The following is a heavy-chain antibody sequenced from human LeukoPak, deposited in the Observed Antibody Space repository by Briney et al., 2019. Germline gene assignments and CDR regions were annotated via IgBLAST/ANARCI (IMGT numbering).Heavy chain of an antibody. CDR1: GDSFATYW. CDR2: NYPGDSDT. V-gene: IGHV5-51*01. CDR3: ARHKSEWSFDL. J-gene: IGHJ2*01. Sequence: GESLKISCKGSGDSFATYWTGWWRQMPGRGLVGLGINYPGDSDTTYSPSFQGQVTMSADKSISTSYLQWISLNASDTPTYYCARHKSEWSFDLWGRGTLVTVSS.